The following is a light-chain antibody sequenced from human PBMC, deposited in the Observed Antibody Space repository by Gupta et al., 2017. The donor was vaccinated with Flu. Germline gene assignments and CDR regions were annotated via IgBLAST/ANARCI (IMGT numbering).Light chain of an antibody. CDR3: QVWDSSSDHVV. CDR2: ADS. V-gene: IGLV3-21*02. Sequence: GGNNIGSKSVHWYQQKPGQAPVLVVYADSDRPSGIPERFSGSNSGNTATLTISRVEAGDEADYYCQVWDSSSDHVVFGGGTKLTVL. J-gene: IGLJ2*01. CDR1: NIGSKS.